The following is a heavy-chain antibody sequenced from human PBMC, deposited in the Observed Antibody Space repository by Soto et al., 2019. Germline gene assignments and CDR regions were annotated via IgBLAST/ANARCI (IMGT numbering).Heavy chain of an antibody. CDR3: ARDLGGLRSGESFHT. CDR1: GGTFSSYA. J-gene: IGHJ5*02. D-gene: IGHD3-10*01. Sequence: QVQLVQSGAEVKKPGSSVKVSCKASGGTFSSYAISWVRQAPGQGLEWMGGIIPIFGTANYAQKFQGRVTIAEEESMRTTYIGLSRLRSEDTDEYYSARDLGGLRSGESFHTWGKGTLVTVSS. CDR2: IIPIFGTA. V-gene: IGHV1-69*01.